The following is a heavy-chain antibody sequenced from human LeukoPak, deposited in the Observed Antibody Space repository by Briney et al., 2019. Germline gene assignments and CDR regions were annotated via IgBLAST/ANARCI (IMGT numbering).Heavy chain of an antibody. Sequence: SQTLSLTCTVSGGSISSGGYYWRWIRQHPGKGLEWIGYIYYSGSTYYNPSLKSRVTISVDTSKNQFSLKLSSVTAADTAVYYCARAGAPNIVVVVAANLPKANGMDVWGQGTTATVSS. CDR1: GGSISSGGYY. D-gene: IGHD2-15*01. J-gene: IGHJ6*02. V-gene: IGHV4-31*03. CDR2: IYYSGST. CDR3: ARAGAPNIVVVVAANLPKANGMDV.